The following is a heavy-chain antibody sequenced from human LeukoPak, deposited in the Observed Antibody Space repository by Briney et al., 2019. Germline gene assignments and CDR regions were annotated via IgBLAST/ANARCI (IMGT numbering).Heavy chain of an antibody. CDR1: GGAISGGGYS. V-gene: IGHV4-61*08. D-gene: IGHD2-2*01. CDR2: IYYSGST. J-gene: IGHJ6*02. Sequence: SETLSLTCAVSGGAISGGGYSWSWIRQPPGEGLEWIGYIYYSGSTNYNPSLKSRVTISVDTSKNQFSLKLSSVTAADTAVYYCARDRIVVVPAAMDYYGMDVWGQGTTVTVSS. CDR3: ARDRIVVVPAAMDYYGMDV.